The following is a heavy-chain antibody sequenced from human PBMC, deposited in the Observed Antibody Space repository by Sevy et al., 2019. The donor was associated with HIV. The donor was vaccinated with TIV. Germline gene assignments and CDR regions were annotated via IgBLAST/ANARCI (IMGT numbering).Heavy chain of an antibody. J-gene: IGHJ6*02. CDR3: ARDNATVSRRGLSYYYYGTDV. CDR2: INEDGTEK. V-gene: IGHV3-7*01. CDR1: GFTFSTYW. Sequence: GGSLRLSCAASGFTFSTYWMSWFRQAPGKGLEWVANINEDGTEKFYVDSVKGRFIMSRDNAKNSLYLQMNSLRAEDAAVSYCARDNATVSRRGLSYYYYGTDVWGQGTTVTVSS. D-gene: IGHD2-2*01.